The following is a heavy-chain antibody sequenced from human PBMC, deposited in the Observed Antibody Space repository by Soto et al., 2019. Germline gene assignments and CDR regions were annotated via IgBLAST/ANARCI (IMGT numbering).Heavy chain of an antibody. V-gene: IGHV3-33*01. J-gene: IGHJ6*02. CDR1: GFIFSSYG. Sequence: QVQLVESGGGVVQPGRSLRLSCAASGFIFSSYGMHWVRQAPGKGLEWVAVIWYDGSNKYYADSVKGRFTISRDNSKNTLFLQMSSLRAEDTAVYYCARMLQWLASHPVYFYYYYGLDVWGQGTTVTVSS. CDR2: IWYDGSNK. D-gene: IGHD6-19*01. CDR3: ARMLQWLASHPVYFYYYYGLDV.